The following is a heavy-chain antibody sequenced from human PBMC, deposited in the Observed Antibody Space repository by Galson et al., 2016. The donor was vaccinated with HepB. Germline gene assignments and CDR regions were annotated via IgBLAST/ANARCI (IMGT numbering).Heavy chain of an antibody. CDR2: IIPMFGRA. V-gene: IGHV1-69*13. CDR3: ARVDYYGSGTHYYFDY. CDR1: GGTFSSYA. J-gene: IGHJ4*02. D-gene: IGHD3-10*01. Sequence: SVKVSCKASGGTFSSYAINRMRQAPGQGLEWMGGIIPMFGRANYAQRFQGKVTITADESTGTAYMEMSSLRSDDTAVYYCARVDYYGSGTHYYFDYWGQGTLVTVAS.